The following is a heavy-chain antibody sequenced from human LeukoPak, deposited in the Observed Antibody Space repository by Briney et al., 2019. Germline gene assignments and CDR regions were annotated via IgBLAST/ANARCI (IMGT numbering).Heavy chain of an antibody. Sequence: SETLSLTCAVTGVSMSSNNWWSWVRQPPGKGLEWIGEIHESGSTNYNPSLKSRVTISVDKSKDQFSLKLSSVTAADTAVYYCARHEGFSQKDWGQGTQVTVS. V-gene: IGHV4-4*02. CDR1: GVSMSSNNW. CDR2: IHESGST. CDR3: ARHEGFSQKD. J-gene: IGHJ4*02.